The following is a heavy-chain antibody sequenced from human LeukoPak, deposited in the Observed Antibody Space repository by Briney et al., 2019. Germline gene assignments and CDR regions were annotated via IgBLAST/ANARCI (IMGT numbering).Heavy chain of an antibody. D-gene: IGHD3-22*01. CDR1: GGSFSGYY. Sequence: SETLSLTCAVYGGSFSGYYWSWIRQPPGKGLGWIGEINHSGSTNYNPSLKSRVTISVDTSKNQFSLKLSSVTAADTAVYYCARGTYYYDSSAHAFDIWGQGTMVTVSS. CDR3: ARGTYYYDSSAHAFDI. J-gene: IGHJ3*02. CDR2: INHSGST. V-gene: IGHV4-34*01.